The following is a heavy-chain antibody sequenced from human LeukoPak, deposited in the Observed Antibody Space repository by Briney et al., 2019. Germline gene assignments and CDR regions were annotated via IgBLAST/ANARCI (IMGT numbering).Heavy chain of an antibody. V-gene: IGHV1-2*02. D-gene: IGHD6-19*01. CDR2: INPNSGGT. CDR3: VRISRIAVAGTMGFHYYYYYGMDV. Sequence: ASVKVSCKASGYTFTGYFMYWVRQAPGQGLEWMGWINPNSGGTNYAQKFQGRVTMIRDTSISTHYMELSRQRADDTARYYCVRISRIAVAGTMGFHYYYYYGMDVGVQGPTATVSS. J-gene: IGHJ6*02. CDR1: GYTFTGYF.